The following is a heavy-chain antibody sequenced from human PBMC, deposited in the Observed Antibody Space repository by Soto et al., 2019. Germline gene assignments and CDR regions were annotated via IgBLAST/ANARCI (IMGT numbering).Heavy chain of an antibody. CDR2: ISAYNGDT. Sequence: ASVKVSCKASGYSFTTHGISWVRRAPGHGLEWMGWISAYNGDTHYVQRFQGRLTMTTDTSTSTASMELRSLTSDDTAVYYCARDPPFSAILRGTPLMDVWGQGTTVTVSS. V-gene: IGHV1-18*04. J-gene: IGHJ6*02. D-gene: IGHD5-12*01. CDR1: GYSFTTHG. CDR3: ARDPPFSAILRGTPLMDV.